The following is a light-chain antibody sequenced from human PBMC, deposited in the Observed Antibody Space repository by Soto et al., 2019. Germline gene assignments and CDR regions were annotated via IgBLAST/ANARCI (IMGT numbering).Light chain of an antibody. V-gene: IGKV1-9*01. J-gene: IGKJ4*01. CDR3: QQLNSYPLT. Sequence: DIQLTQSPSFLSASVGDRVTITCRASQGISSYLAGYQQKPGKAPKLLIYAASTLQSGVPSRFSGSGSGTDFTLTISSLQPEDFATYYCQQLNSYPLTFGGGTKVEIK. CDR2: AAS. CDR1: QGISSY.